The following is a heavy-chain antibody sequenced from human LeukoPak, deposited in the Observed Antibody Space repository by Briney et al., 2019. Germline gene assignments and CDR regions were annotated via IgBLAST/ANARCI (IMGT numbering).Heavy chain of an antibody. CDR3: ARGNYHAFDI. J-gene: IGHJ3*02. D-gene: IGHD3-22*01. CDR2: IWYDGSNK. Sequence: PGGSLRLSCAASGFSFSNYGMHWVRQAPGKGLEWVAVIWYDGSNKYYADSVKGRFTISRDNSKNTLYVQMSSLRAEDTAVYYCARGNYHAFDIWGQGTMVTVSS. CDR1: GFSFSNYG. V-gene: IGHV3-33*01.